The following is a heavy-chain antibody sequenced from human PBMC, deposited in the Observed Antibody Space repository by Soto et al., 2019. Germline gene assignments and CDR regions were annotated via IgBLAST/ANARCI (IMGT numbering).Heavy chain of an antibody. CDR1: GGSISSYY. CDR2: IYYSGST. J-gene: IGHJ4*02. D-gene: IGHD4-17*01. CDR3: ARHATDSGDYYFDY. Sequence: PSETLSLTCTVSGGSISSYYWSWIRQPPGKGLEWIGYIYYSGSTKYNPSLKSRVTISVDTSKNQFSLKLSSVTAADTAVYYCARHATDSGDYYFDYWGQGTLVTVSS. V-gene: IGHV4-59*08.